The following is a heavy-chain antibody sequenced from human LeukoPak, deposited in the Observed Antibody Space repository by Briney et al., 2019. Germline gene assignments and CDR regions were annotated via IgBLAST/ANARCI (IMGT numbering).Heavy chain of an antibody. CDR2: ISSSGSTI. Sequence: GGSLRLSCAASGSTFSDYYMSWIRQAPGKGLEWVSYISSSGSTIYYADSVKGRFTISRDNAKNSLYLQMNSLRAEDTAVYYCARDGGYCSGGSCYPHNWFDPWGQGTLVTVSS. D-gene: IGHD2-15*01. CDR1: GSTFSDYY. J-gene: IGHJ5*02. V-gene: IGHV3-11*01. CDR3: ARDGGYCSGGSCYPHNWFDP.